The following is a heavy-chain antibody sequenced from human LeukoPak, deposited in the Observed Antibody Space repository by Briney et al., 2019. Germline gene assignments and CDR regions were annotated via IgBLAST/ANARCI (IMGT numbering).Heavy chain of an antibody. CDR2: IYSGGST. V-gene: IGHV3-66*01. D-gene: IGHD1-1*01. CDR1: GLTGSSNF. J-gene: IGHJ6*02. CDR3: ASSGTASRGAMDV. Sequence: GGSLRLSCAASGLTGSSNFMTWVRQAPGKGLEWVSAIYSGGSTFYAASVRGRFNISRDNSKKTMFLQMSSLRVEDAAVYYCASSGTASRGAMDVWGQGTTVTVSS.